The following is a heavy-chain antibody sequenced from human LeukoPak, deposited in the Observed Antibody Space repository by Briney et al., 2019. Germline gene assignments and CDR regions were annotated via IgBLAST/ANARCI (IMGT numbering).Heavy chain of an antibody. D-gene: IGHD6-13*01. Sequence: ASVKVSCKASGYTFTGYDMHWVRQAPGRGLDWVGWINPNSGGTNYAQKFQGRVTMTRDTSISTAYMELSRLRSDDTAVYYCARWEGSSGVFDYWGQGTLVTVSS. J-gene: IGHJ4*02. CDR1: GYTFTGYD. CDR2: INPNSGGT. CDR3: ARWEGSSGVFDY. V-gene: IGHV1-2*02.